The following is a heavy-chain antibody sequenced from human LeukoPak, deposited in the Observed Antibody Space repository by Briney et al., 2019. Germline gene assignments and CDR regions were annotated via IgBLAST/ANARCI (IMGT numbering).Heavy chain of an antibody. D-gene: IGHD6-19*01. CDR1: GYTFTSYD. V-gene: IGHV1-8*01. CDR2: MNPNSGNT. J-gene: IGHJ4*02. CDR3: ARSIGYSSDSNGGYYFDY. Sequence: GASVKVSCKASGYTFTSYDINWVRQATGQGLEWMGWMNPNSGNTGYAQKFQGRVTMTRNTSISTAYMELSSLRSEDTAVYYCARSIGYSSDSNGGYYFDYWGQGTLVTVSS.